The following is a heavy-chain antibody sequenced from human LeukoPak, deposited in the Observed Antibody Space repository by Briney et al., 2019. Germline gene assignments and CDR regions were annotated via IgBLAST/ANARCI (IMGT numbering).Heavy chain of an antibody. V-gene: IGHV1-46*01. CDR2: INPSGGST. D-gene: IGHD5-24*01. Sequence: EASVKVSCKASGYTFTSYYMHWVRQAPGQGLEWMGIINPSGGSTSYAQKFQGRFTLTRETFISTAYMELSSLRSDDTAVYYCVRAMAPLDTFNYQYAMDVWGQGTMVTVSS. CDR1: GYTFTSYY. J-gene: IGHJ6*02. CDR3: VRAMAPLDTFNYQYAMDV.